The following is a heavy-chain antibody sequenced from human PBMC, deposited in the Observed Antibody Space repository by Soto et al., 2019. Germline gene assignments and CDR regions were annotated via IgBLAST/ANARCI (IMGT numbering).Heavy chain of an antibody. J-gene: IGHJ4*02. CDR1: GFTFSSYS. CDR2: ISSSSSYI. CDR3: ASPRRVDTPSFDY. V-gene: IGHV3-21*01. D-gene: IGHD5-18*01. Sequence: GGSLRLSCAASGFTFSSYSMNWVRQAPGKGLEWVSSISSSSSYIYYADSVKGRFTISRDNAKNSLYLQMNSLRAEDTAVYYCASPRRVDTPSFDYWGQGTLVTVSS.